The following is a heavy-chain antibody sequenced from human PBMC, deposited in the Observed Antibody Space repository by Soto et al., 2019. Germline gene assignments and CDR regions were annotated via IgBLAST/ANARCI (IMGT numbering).Heavy chain of an antibody. Sequence: LSLTRTVSGGSISSYYWSWIRQPAGKGLEWIGRIYTSGSTNYNPSLKSRVTMSVDTSKNQFSLKLSSVTAADTAVYYCARACSSNSCYDVFDYWGQGTLVTVSS. CDR1: GGSISSYY. D-gene: IGHD2-2*01. J-gene: IGHJ4*02. CDR2: IYTSGST. CDR3: ARACSSNSCYDVFDY. V-gene: IGHV4-4*07.